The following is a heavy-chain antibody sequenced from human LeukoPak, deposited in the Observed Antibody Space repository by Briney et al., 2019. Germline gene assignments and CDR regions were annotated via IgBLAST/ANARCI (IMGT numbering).Heavy chain of an antibody. Sequence: SETLSLTCAVSGGSISSGGYSWGWIRQPPGKGLEWIGYIYHSGSTYYNPSLKSRVTISVDRSKNQFSLKLSSVTAADTAVYYCARGRGSYQEYYFDYWGQGTLVTVSS. CDR3: ARGRGSYQEYYFDY. V-gene: IGHV4-30-2*01. J-gene: IGHJ4*02. CDR2: IYHSGST. CDR1: GGSISSGGYS. D-gene: IGHD1-26*01.